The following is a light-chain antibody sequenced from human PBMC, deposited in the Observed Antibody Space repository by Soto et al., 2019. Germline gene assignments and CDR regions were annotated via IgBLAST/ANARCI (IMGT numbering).Light chain of an antibody. CDR1: QSVSSGY. Sequence: EIVLTQSPGTLSLSPGERATLFCRASQSVSSGYLAWYQHKPGQPPRLLIYGASSRATGIPDRFSGSGSGTDFTLTISRLEPEDFAVYYCQQYGSSPPSLTFGGGTKVEIK. CDR3: QQYGSSPPSLT. CDR2: GAS. J-gene: IGKJ4*01. V-gene: IGKV3-20*01.